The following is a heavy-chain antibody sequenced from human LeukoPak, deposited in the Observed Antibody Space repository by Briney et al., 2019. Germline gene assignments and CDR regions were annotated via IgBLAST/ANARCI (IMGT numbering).Heavy chain of an antibody. V-gene: IGHV3-74*01. J-gene: IGHJ3*02. CDR3: ARVWGSDAFDI. D-gene: IGHD3-16*01. CDR1: GFTFSHYW. Sequence: RGSLRLSCAASGFTFSHYWMQWVRQAPGKGLVWVSRINSDGSSTTYADSVKGRFTISRDNAKNTLYLQMNSLRAEDTAEYYCARVWGSDAFDIWGQGTMVTVSS. CDR2: INSDGSST.